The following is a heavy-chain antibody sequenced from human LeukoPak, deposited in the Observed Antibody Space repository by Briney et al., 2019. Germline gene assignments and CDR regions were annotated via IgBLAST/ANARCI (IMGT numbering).Heavy chain of an antibody. Sequence: SETLSLTCTVSGGSISSYYWSWIRQPPGKGLEWIGYINHSGITNNNPSLKSRVTTSVDTSKNQLSLKLSSVTAADTAVYYCARFYYDSSGYGFDSWGQGTKVTVSS. D-gene: IGHD3-22*01. CDR3: ARFYYDSSGYGFDS. V-gene: IGHV4-59*01. J-gene: IGHJ3*02. CDR1: GGSISSYY. CDR2: INHSGIT.